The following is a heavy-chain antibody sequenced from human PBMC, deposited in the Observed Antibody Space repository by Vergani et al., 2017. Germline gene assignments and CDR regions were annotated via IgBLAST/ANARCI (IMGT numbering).Heavy chain of an antibody. Sequence: QVQLVQSGAEVKKPGASVKVSCKASGYTFTSYGISWVRQAPGQGLEWMGWISACNGNTNYDQKLQGRVTMTTEPSTSTAYMELRSLRSDDTAVYYCARDALGVFIIGNAFDIWGQGTMVTVSS. CDR2: ISACNGNT. J-gene: IGHJ3*02. CDR3: ARDALGVFIIGNAFDI. CDR1: GYTFTSYG. D-gene: IGHD3-3*01. V-gene: IGHV1-18*04.